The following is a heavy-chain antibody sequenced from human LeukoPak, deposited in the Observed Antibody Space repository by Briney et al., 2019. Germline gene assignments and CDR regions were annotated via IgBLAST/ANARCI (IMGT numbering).Heavy chain of an antibody. CDR1: GGSITGSSYY. CDR2: MYYSGST. V-gene: IGHV4-39*01. CDR3: ARQYYDNTGYYYFDY. Sequence: PSETLFLTCTVSGGSITGSSYYWGWIRQPPGKGLEWIGSMYYSGSTYYNPSLKSRLTISVDTSKNQFSLKLTSVTAADTAVYYCARQYYDNTGYYYFDYWGQGTLVTVSS. J-gene: IGHJ4*02. D-gene: IGHD3-22*01.